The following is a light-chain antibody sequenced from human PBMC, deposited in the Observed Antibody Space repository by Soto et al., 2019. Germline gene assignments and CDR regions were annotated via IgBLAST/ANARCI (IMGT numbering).Light chain of an antibody. CDR1: SSDVGGYNY. Sequence: QSVLTQPASVSGSPGQSITISCTGTSSDVGGYNYVSWYQHHPGKAPKLIIYEVSNRPSGVSNRFSGSKSGNTASLTISGLQAEDEADYYCSSYSSSNTYVFATGTKLTVL. CDR2: EVS. CDR3: SSYSSSNTYV. J-gene: IGLJ1*01. V-gene: IGLV2-14*01.